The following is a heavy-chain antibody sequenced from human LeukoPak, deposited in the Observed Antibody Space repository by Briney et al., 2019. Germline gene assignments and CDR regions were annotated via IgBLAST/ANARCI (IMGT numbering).Heavy chain of an antibody. Sequence: PGGSLRLSCAASGFTFSDYFMSWIRQAPGKGLEWISYITNSDSSVYYADSVQGRFTISRDNAKNSLYLQMNSLRAEDTAVYYCVRRLPIAGGSSHAFNVWGQGTMVTVSS. D-gene: IGHD6-13*01. J-gene: IGHJ3*01. V-gene: IGHV3-11*04. CDR1: GFTFSDYF. CDR3: VRRLPIAGGSSHAFNV. CDR2: ITNSDSSV.